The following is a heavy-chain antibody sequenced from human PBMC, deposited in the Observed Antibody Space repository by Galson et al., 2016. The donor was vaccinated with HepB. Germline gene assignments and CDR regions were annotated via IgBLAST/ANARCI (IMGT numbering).Heavy chain of an antibody. D-gene: IGHD1-14*01. J-gene: IGHJ4*02. CDR2: ISDDGSKQ. Sequence: SLRLSCAASGFSFSSYPMHWVRQAPGKGLEWVAVISDDGSKQYYADSVKGRFTISRDNFRNTLFLQMNSLRAEDTAVYYCARVFNHQIGATVDYWGQGTLVLVSS. V-gene: IGHV3-30-3*01. CDR3: ARVFNHQIGATVDY. CDR1: GFSFSSYP.